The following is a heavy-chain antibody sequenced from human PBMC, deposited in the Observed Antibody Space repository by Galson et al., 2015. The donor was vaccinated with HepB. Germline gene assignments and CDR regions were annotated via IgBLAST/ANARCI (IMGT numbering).Heavy chain of an antibody. CDR2: IDWDDDK. CDR1: GFPLSTSGMC. CDR3: ARMGYYDSSGYYGLDY. J-gene: IGHJ4*02. D-gene: IGHD3-22*01. V-gene: IGHV2-70*11. Sequence: PALVKPTQTLTLTCTFSGFPLSTSGMCVSWIRQPPGKTLEWLARIDWDDDKYYSTSLKTRLTISKDTSKNQVVLTMTNMDPVDTATYYCARMGYYDSSGYYGLDYWGQGTLVTVSS.